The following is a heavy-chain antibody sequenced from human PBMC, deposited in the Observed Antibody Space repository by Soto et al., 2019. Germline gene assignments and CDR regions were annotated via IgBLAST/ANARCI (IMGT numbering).Heavy chain of an antibody. CDR1: GFTFNNYA. V-gene: IGHV3-23*01. Sequence: EVQLLESGGGLVQPGGSLRLSCAASGFTFNNYAMTWVRQAPGKGLEWVSAISGGGDTTSYADSVKGRFTVSRDGSKNTRDLQMSSRRAEDTALYYCAKGRGGSGSLTPRVDFWGQGTLVTVSS. CDR3: AKGRGGSGSLTPRVDF. D-gene: IGHD3-10*01. CDR2: ISGGGDTT. J-gene: IGHJ4*02.